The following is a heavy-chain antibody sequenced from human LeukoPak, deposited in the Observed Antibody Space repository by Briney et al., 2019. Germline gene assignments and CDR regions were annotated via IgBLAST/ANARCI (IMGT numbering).Heavy chain of an antibody. CDR1: GGAINSFNW. Sequence: SGTLSLTCAVSGGAINSFNWWSWVRQPPGKGLEWIAEIYHSGSTHYNPSLKSRVTISADKSKNQFSLKVSSVTAADTAVYYCARDGAVPGPEFDSWGRGTLVTVSS. CDR2: IYHSGST. CDR3: ARDGAVPGPEFDS. V-gene: IGHV4-4*02. D-gene: IGHD6-19*01. J-gene: IGHJ4*02.